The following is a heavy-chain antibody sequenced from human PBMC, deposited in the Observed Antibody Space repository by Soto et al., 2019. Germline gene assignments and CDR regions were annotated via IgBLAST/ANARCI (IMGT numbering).Heavy chain of an antibody. CDR3: ARAHCSGGSCYSVQHWFDP. J-gene: IGHJ5*02. D-gene: IGHD2-15*01. V-gene: IGHV4-4*02. CDR2: MYHSGST. Sequence: QVQLQESGPGLVKPSGTLSLTCAVSGGSISSSNWWSWVRQPPGKGLEWIGEMYHSGSTNHNPSLKSRVTISVDKSKNQFSLKLSSVIAADTAVYYCARAHCSGGSCYSVQHWFDPWGQGTLVTVSS. CDR1: GGSISSSNW.